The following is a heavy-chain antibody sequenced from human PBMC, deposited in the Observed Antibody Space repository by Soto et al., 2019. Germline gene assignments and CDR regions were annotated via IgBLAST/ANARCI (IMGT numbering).Heavy chain of an antibody. CDR3: ARVSCSGGSCIEY. CDR2: MNSDGSST. Sequence: EVQLVESGGGLVQPGGSLRLSCEVSGFTLSSYWMHWVRKVPGKGLVWVSRMNSDGSSTSYADSVKGRFTISRDNAKDTLYLQMNSLRADDTGLYYCARVSCSGGSCIEYWGQGTLVTVTS. CDR1: GFTLSSYW. J-gene: IGHJ4*02. D-gene: IGHD2-15*01. V-gene: IGHV3-74*01.